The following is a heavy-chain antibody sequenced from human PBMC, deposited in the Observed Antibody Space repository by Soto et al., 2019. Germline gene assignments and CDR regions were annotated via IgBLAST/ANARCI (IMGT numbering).Heavy chain of an antibody. CDR1: GFTFSDYY. Sequence: QVQLVESGGGLVKPGGSLRLSCAASGFTFSDYYMSWIRQAPGKGLEWVSYISSSGSPKYYADSVKGRFTSSRDNAKKSLYLQMNSLRAEDTAVYYCAIEKHGYYGSDDAFDIWGQGTMVTVSS. J-gene: IGHJ3*02. D-gene: IGHD3-10*01. CDR3: AIEKHGYYGSDDAFDI. V-gene: IGHV3-11*01. CDR2: ISSSGSPK.